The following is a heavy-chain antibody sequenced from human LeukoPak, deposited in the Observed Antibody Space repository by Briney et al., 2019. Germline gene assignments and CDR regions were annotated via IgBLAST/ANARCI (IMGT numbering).Heavy chain of an antibody. Sequence: ASVKVSCKASGYTFTSYGISWVRQAPGQGLEWMGWISAYSLNTNYAQNFQGRVTMTTDTSTSTAYMELRSLRSDDTAVYYCARDLGRYCSGGSCHYYSYYMDVWGKGTTVTVSS. CDR2: ISAYSLNT. D-gene: IGHD2-15*01. V-gene: IGHV1-18*01. J-gene: IGHJ6*03. CDR1: GYTFTSYG. CDR3: ARDLGRYCSGGSCHYYSYYMDV.